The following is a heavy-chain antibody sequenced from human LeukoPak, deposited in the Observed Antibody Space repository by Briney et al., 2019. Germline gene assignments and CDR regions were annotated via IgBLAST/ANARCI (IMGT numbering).Heavy chain of an antibody. D-gene: IGHD6-19*01. CDR1: GYTFTSYG. V-gene: IGHV1-18*04. J-gene: IGHJ1*01. CDR3: ARTLRADSSGRH. Sequence: ASVKVSCKASGYTFTSYGISWVRQAPGQGLECMGSISAYNGNTNYAQKLQGRVTMTTDTSTSTAYMELRSLRSDDTAVYYCARTLRADSSGRHWGQGTLVTVSS. CDR2: ISAYNGNT.